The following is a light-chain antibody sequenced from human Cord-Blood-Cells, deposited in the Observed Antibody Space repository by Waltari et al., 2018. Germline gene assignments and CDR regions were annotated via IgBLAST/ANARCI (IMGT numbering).Light chain of an antibody. J-gene: IGKJ3*01. CDR1: QSISSY. CDR2: AAS. Sequence: DLQMPQSPSSRSASVGDRVTITCRASQSISSYLNWYQQKPGKAPKLLIYAASSLQSGVPSRFSGSGSGTDFTLTISSLQPEDFATYYCQQSYSTPFTFGPGTKVDIK. CDR3: QQSYSTPFT. V-gene: IGKV1-39*01.